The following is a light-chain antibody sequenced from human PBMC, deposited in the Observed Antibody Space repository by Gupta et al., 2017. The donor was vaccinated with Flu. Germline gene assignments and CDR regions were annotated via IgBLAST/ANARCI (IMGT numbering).Light chain of an antibody. CDR3: HSRDSTDNHQAV. CDR2: DKN. Sequence: SSELTQDPAVSVALGQTVRITCQGDSLRNPYASWYQQKPGQAPVLVICDKNIRPSGSPDRFSGSSSGNTASLTITGAQAEEEADYYCHSRDSTDNHQAVFGGGTKLTVL. J-gene: IGLJ2*01. CDR1: SLRNPY. V-gene: IGLV3-19*01.